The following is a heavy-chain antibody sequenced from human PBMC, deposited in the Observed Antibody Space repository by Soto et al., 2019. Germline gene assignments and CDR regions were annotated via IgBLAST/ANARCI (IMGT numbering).Heavy chain of an antibody. J-gene: IGHJ4*02. CDR3: AKPSADGPAVFDY. Sequence: WGSLRISCSASVFTFSIYAMSWVRQAPGKGLEWVSAISGSGGSTYYADSVKGRFTISRDNSKNTLYLQMNSLRAEDTAVYYCAKPSADGPAVFDYWGQGTMVTVSS. V-gene: IGHV3-23*01. CDR2: ISGSGGST. CDR1: VFTFSIYA. D-gene: IGHD6-13*01.